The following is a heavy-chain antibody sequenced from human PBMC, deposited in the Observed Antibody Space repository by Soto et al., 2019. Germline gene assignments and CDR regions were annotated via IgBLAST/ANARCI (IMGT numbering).Heavy chain of an antibody. CDR2: IYYSGST. Sequence: QVQLQESGPGLVKPSETLSLTCTVSGGSITSYYWSWIRQPPGKGLEWIGHIYYSGSTHYNPSLKRRVXXSXDXXKNQFSLRLSSVTAADTAVYYCAKVGSGWTGGTDYWGQGTLVTVSS. V-gene: IGHV4-59*01. CDR3: AKVGSGWTGGTDY. CDR1: GGSITSYY. J-gene: IGHJ4*02. D-gene: IGHD6-19*01.